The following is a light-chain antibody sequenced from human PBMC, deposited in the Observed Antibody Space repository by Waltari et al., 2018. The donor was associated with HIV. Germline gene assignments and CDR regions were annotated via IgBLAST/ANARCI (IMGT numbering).Light chain of an antibody. CDR3: QSADSSGTCV. Sequence: SYELTQPPSVSVSPGQPARITCSGDALPKQYAYWYQQRPCQAPVAVIYKDSERPSGIPERFSGSSSGKTVTLTISGVQAEDEADYYCQSADSSGTCVFGGGTKLTVL. CDR1: ALPKQY. CDR2: KDS. V-gene: IGLV3-25*03. J-gene: IGLJ3*02.